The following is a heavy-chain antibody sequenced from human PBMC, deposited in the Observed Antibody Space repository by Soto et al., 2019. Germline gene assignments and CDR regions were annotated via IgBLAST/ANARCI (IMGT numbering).Heavy chain of an antibody. CDR3: AEGFGVYYHHYGMDV. J-gene: IGHJ6*02. Sequence: GASVKVSCKASGGTFSSYSISWVRHAPGQGLEWMGGIIPIFGTANYAQKFQGRVTITADESTTTAYMELSRLRSEDTAMYYCAEGFGVYYHHYGMDVWGQGTTVTVSS. D-gene: IGHD3-10*01. CDR1: GGTFSSYS. CDR2: IIPIFGTA. V-gene: IGHV1-69*13.